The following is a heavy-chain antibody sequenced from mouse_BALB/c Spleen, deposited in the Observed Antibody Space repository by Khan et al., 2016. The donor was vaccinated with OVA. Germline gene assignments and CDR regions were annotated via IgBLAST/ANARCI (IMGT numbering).Heavy chain of an antibody. CDR2: VWGGGVT. CDR3: ARAYYRYDGYYAMDY. V-gene: IGHV2-6-4*01. CDR1: GFSLSRSN. J-gene: IGHJ4*01. D-gene: IGHD2-14*01. Sequence: QVQLKESGPGLVAPSQSLSITCTVSGFSLSRSNIHWVRQPPGKGLEWLGMVWGGGVTDYNSTLKSKLSISKDNSKSQVFLKMNSLQTDDTAMYYCARAYYRYDGYYAMDYWGQGTSVTVSS.